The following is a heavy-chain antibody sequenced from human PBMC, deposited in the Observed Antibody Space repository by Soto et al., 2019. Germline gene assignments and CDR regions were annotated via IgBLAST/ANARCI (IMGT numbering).Heavy chain of an antibody. D-gene: IGHD3-3*01. V-gene: IGHV3-33*01. CDR2: IWYDGSKK. J-gene: IGHJ6*02. Sequence: QVQVVESGGGVVQPGRSLRLSCEASGFTFSSFGMHWVRQAPGKGLEWVSLIWYDGSKKSYGDSVKGRFTISRDNSRNTVYLQMNGLRADDTAVYYCARDASYYSLWSGYYPSRNGMDVWGQGTTVTVSS. CDR3: ARDASYYSLWSGYYPSRNGMDV. CDR1: GFTFSSFG.